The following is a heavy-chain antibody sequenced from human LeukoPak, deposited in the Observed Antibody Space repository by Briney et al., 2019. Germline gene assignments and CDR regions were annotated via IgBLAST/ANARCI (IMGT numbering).Heavy chain of an antibody. CDR1: GGSISSSNW. Sequence: SETLSLTCAVSGGSISSSNWWSWVRQPPGKGLEWIGEIYHSGSTNYNPSLKSRVTISVDKSKNQFSLKLSSVTAADTAVYYCARRGDCSSTSCYDGAYYFDYWGQGTLVTVSS. D-gene: IGHD2-2*01. CDR3: ARRGDCSSTSCYDGAYYFDY. CDR2: IYHSGST. J-gene: IGHJ4*02. V-gene: IGHV4-4*02.